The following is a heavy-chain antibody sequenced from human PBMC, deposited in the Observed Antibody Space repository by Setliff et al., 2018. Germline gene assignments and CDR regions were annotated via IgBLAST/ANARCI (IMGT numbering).Heavy chain of an antibody. CDR1: GGSFTTYF. V-gene: IGHV4-34*01. D-gene: IGHD2-2*01. CDR3: RLAHCSSPSCEEALDY. CDR2: ISHGGST. Sequence: PSETLSLTCAVYGGSFTTYFWSWIRQPPGKGLEWIGEISHGGSTNYNPSLKSRVTMSVDRSKNQFSLNLNSVTAADTAVYYFRLAHCSSPSCEEALDYWSQGTLVTVSS. J-gene: IGHJ4*02.